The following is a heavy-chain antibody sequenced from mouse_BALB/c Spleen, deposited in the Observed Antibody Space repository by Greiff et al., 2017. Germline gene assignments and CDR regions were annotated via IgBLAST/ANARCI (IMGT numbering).Heavy chain of an antibody. CDR1: GFSLTSYG. CDR3: ARNSVHWYFDV. Sequence: QVQLKESGPGLVQPSQSLSITCTVSGFSLTSYGVHWVRQSPGKGLEWLGVIWSGGSTDYNAAFISRLSISKDNSKSQVFFKMNSLQANDTAIYYCARNSVHWYFDVWGAGTTVTVSS. CDR2: IWSGGST. V-gene: IGHV2-2*02. J-gene: IGHJ1*01.